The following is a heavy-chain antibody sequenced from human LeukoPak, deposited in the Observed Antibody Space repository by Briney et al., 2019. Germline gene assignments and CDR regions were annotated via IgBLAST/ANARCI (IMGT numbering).Heavy chain of an antibody. V-gene: IGHV1-2*02. CDR2: INPNSGGT. CDR1: GSTFTGYY. J-gene: IGHJ4*02. CDR3: ARRDLVAAAGSDY. Sequence: ASVKVSCKASGSTFTGYYMHWVRQAPGQGLEWMGWINPNSGGTNYAQKFQGRVTMTRYTSISTAYMELSRLRSDDTAVYYCARRDLVAAAGSDYWGQGTLVTVSS. D-gene: IGHD6-13*01.